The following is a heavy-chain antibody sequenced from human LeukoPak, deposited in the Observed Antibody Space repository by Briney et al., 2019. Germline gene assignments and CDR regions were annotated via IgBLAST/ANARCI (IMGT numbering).Heavy chain of an antibody. D-gene: IGHD5-12*01. J-gene: IGHJ4*02. Sequence: SETLSLTCAVYGGSFSGYYWSWIRQPPGKGLEWIGEINHSGSTNYNPSLKSRVTISVDTSKNQFSLKLSSVTAADTAVYYCARTASRDGYNYGVYFDYWGQGTLVTVSS. CDR3: ARTASRDGYNYGVYFDY. V-gene: IGHV4-34*01. CDR2: INHSGST. CDR1: GGSFSGYY.